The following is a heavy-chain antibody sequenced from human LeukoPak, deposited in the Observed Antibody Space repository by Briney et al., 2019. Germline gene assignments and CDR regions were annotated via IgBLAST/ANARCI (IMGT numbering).Heavy chain of an antibody. Sequence: SVKVSCKASGGTFSSYAISWVRQAPGQGLEWMGGIIPIFGTANYAQKFQGRVTMTRDTSISTAYMELSRLRSDDTAVYYCARDAIAAAGDDSFWGQGTLVTVSS. CDR1: GGTFSSYA. V-gene: IGHV1-69*05. CDR2: IIPIFGTA. CDR3: ARDAIAAAGDDSF. J-gene: IGHJ4*02. D-gene: IGHD6-13*01.